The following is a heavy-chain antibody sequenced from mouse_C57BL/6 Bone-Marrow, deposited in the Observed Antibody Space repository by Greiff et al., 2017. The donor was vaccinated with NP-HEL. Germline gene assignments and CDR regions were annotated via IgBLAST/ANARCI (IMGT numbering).Heavy chain of an antibody. CDR1: GFTFSDFY. CDR3: ARDDGNYNYFDY. V-gene: IGHV7-1*01. CDR2: SRNKANDYTT. Sequence: EVMLVESGGGLVQSGRSLRLSCATSGFTFSDFYMEWVRQAPGKGLEWIAASRNKANDYTTEYSASVKGRFIVSRDTSQSILYLQMHALRAEDTAIYYCARDDGNYNYFDYWGQGTTLTVSS. J-gene: IGHJ2*01. D-gene: IGHD2-1*01.